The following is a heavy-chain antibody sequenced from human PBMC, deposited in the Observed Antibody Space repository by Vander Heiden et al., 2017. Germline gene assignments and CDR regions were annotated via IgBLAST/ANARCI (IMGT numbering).Heavy chain of an antibody. CDR1: GFTFDRYA. J-gene: IGHJ4*02. CDR3: ARDKTRGSGWYEEFDY. D-gene: IGHD6-19*01. Sequence: EVQLVESGGNLVQPGRSLRRCGGDSGFTFDRYAMHWVRQVPGKGREWISGISWNSARIAYADSVKGRFTISRDNAKNSLYLQMHSLRAEDTALYYCARDKTRGSGWYEEFDYWGQGTLVTVSS. CDR2: ISWNSARI. V-gene: IGHV3-9*01.